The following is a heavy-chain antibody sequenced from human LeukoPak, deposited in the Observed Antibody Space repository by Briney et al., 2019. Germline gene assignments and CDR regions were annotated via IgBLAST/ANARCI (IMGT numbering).Heavy chain of an antibody. Sequence: SETLSLTCTVSGGSISGYYWSCIRQPPGKGLEWIGYIHYSGATLYNSSFNSRVTMSVDTSKNQFSLKLSSVTAADTAVYYCARHDPVALFQRGMDIRGQGTTVTVSS. CDR2: IHYSGAT. V-gene: IGHV4-59*08. CDR3: ARHDPVALFQRGMDI. CDR1: GGSISGYY. D-gene: IGHD2-15*01. J-gene: IGHJ6*02.